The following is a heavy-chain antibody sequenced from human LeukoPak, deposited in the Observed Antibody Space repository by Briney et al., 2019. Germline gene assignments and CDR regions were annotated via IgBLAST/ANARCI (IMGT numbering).Heavy chain of an antibody. CDR1: GGSFSGYY. CDR2: IDHSGST. J-gene: IGHJ2*01. V-gene: IGHV4-34*01. D-gene: IGHD6-13*01. CDR3: ARVYYSRSYDYWYFDL. Sequence: SETLSLTCAVYGGSFSGYYWSWIRQPPGKGLEWIGEIDHSGSTNYNPSLKSRVTISVDTSKNQFSLKLSSVTAADTAVYYCARVYYSRSYDYWYFDLWGRGTLVTVSS.